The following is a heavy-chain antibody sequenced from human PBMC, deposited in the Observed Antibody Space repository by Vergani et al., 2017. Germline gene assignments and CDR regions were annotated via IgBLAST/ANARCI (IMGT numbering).Heavy chain of an antibody. V-gene: IGHV3-48*01. CDR3: ARVKLTWFDP. Sequence: EVQLVESGGGLVQPGGSLRLSCAASGFTFSSYSLNWVRQAPGKGLEWVSYISSSSSTIYYADSVKGRFTISRDNAKNSLYLQMNSLRAEDTAVYYCARVKLTWFDPWCQGTLVTVSS. CDR1: GFTFSSYS. CDR2: ISSSSSTI. J-gene: IGHJ5*02. D-gene: IGHD1-1*01.